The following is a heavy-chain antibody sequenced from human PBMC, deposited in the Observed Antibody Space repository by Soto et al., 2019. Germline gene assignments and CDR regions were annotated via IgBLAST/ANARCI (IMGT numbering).Heavy chain of an antibody. J-gene: IGHJ4*02. CDR2: IYYSGST. D-gene: IGHD2-21*02. Sequence: SETLSLTCTVSGGSVSSGSYYWSWIRQPPGKGLEWIGYIYYSGSTNYNPSLKSRVTISVDTSKNQFSLKLSSVTAADTAVYYCARERYCGGDCYTQEYYFDYWGPGTLVTVSS. V-gene: IGHV4-61*01. CDR3: ARERYCGGDCYTQEYYFDY. CDR1: GGSVSSGSYY.